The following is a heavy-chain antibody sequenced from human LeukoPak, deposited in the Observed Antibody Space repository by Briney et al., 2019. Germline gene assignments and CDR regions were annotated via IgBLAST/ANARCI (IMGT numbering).Heavy chain of an antibody. CDR3: ARDRVPAAMRSYYGMDV. Sequence: GSSVKVSCKASGGTFSSYAISRVRQAPGQGLEWMGGIIPIFGTANYAQKFRGRVTITADESTSTAYMELSSLRSEDTAVYYCARDRVPAAMRSYYGMDVWGKGTTVTVSS. D-gene: IGHD2-2*01. J-gene: IGHJ6*04. V-gene: IGHV1-69*01. CDR2: IIPIFGTA. CDR1: GGTFSSYA.